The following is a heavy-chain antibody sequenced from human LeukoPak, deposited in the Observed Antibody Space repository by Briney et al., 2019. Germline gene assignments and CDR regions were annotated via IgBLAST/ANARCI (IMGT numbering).Heavy chain of an antibody. J-gene: IGHJ4*02. D-gene: IGHD1/OR15-1a*01. Sequence: GGSLRLSCAASGFTFSSYGMHWVRQAPGKGLEWVAVISYDGSNKYYADSVKGRFTISRDNSKNTLYLQMNSLRAEDTAVYYCAKDLGTWVIGQTNYFDYWGQGTLVTVSS. CDR2: ISYDGSNK. CDR3: AKDLGTWVIGQTNYFDY. CDR1: GFTFSSYG. V-gene: IGHV3-30*18.